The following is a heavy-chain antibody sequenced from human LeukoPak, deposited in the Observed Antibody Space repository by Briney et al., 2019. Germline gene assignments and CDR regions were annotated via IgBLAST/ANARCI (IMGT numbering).Heavy chain of an antibody. V-gene: IGHV4-59*11. D-gene: IGHD2-2*01. CDR1: GGSISSHY. J-gene: IGHJ4*02. Sequence: SETLSLTCTVSGGSISSHYWSWVQQPPGKGLEWIGYIYYSGSTNYNPSLKSRVTISVDTSKNQFSLKLSSVTAADTAVYYCARVGPDGYCSSTSCYRWKIDYWGQGTLVTVSS. CDR2: IYYSGST. CDR3: ARVGPDGYCSSTSCYRWKIDY.